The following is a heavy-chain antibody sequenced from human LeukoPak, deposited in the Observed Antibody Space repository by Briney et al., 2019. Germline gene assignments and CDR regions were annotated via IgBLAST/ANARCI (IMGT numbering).Heavy chain of an antibody. Sequence: PGGSLRLSCAASGFTVSSNYMSWVRQAPGKGLEWVSVIYSGGSTYYADSVKGRFTISRDNSKNTLYLQMNSLRAEDTAVYYCARDSMHYDFWSGSSYGMDVWGQGTTVTVSS. CDR3: ARDSMHYDFWSGSSYGMDV. J-gene: IGHJ6*02. CDR2: IYSGGST. V-gene: IGHV3-66*01. D-gene: IGHD3-3*01. CDR1: GFTVSSNY.